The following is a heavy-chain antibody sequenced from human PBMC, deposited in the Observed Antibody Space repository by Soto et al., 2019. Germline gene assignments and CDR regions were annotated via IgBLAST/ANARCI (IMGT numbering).Heavy chain of an antibody. CDR3: ARLGPEYYYYGMDV. V-gene: IGHV4-31*03. CDR2: IYYSGST. CDR1: GGSISSGGYY. Sequence: SETLSLTCTVSGGSISSGGYYWSWIRQHPGKGLEWIGYIYYSGSTYYNPSLKSRVTISVDTSKNQFSLKLSSVTAADTAVYYCARLGPEYYYYGMDVWDQGTTVTVSS. J-gene: IGHJ6*02.